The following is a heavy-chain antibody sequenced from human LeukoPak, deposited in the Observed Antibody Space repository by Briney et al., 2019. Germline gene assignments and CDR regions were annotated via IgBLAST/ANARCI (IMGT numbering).Heavy chain of an antibody. V-gene: IGHV4-4*02. CDR2: VHLDGRT. J-gene: IGHJ4*02. Sequence: SDTLSLICGVSGGSISSTNWWTWVRQPLGKGLEWIGEVHLDGRTNYNPSLTGRLTLSVDLYENHISLKLTSVTAADTAVYYCAREGGFYRPLDYLGQGTLVTVSS. D-gene: IGHD3-3*01. CDR3: AREGGFYRPLDY. CDR1: GGSISSTNW.